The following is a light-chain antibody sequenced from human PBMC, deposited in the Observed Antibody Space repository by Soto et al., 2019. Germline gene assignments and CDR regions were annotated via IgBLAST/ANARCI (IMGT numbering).Light chain of an antibody. J-gene: IGKJ1*01. CDR2: DAF. Sequence: DIQMTQSPSTLSASVGDRVTITCRASQSLSGWLAWYQQTPGKAPKLLISDAFRLERGVPSRFRGSGSGTEFTLTISSLQPGDSATYYCQQYGSYPWTFGRGTKV. V-gene: IGKV1-5*01. CDR3: QQYGSYPWT. CDR1: QSLSGW.